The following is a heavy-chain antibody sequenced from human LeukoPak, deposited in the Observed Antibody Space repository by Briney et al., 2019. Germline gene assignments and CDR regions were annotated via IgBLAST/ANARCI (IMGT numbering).Heavy chain of an antibody. Sequence: GASVKVSCKASGYTFTSYYMHWVRQAPGQGLEWMGIINPSGGSTSYAQKFQGRVTMTRDTSTSTVYMELSSLRSEDTAMYYCANEGYSDYYYASFDYWGQGTLVTVSS. J-gene: IGHJ4*02. D-gene: IGHD3-22*01. V-gene: IGHV1-46*01. CDR3: ANEGYSDYYYASFDY. CDR2: INPSGGST. CDR1: GYTFTSYY.